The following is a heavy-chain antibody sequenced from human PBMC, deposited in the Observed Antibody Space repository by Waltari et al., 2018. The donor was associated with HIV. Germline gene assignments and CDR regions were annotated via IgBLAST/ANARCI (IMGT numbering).Heavy chain of an antibody. D-gene: IGHD3-22*01. CDR2: IDPSDSYI. CDR3: ARAQGMTMTVEVAFDI. V-gene: IGHV5-10-1*01. J-gene: IGHJ3*02. Sequence: EVQLVQSGAEVKKPGESLRISCKGFGYRLTGYWISWVRQMPGKGLEWMGRIDPSDSYINYSPSFQGHVTISADKSINTAYLQWSSLKASDSAMYYCARAQGMTMTVEVAFDIWGQGTMVTVSP. CDR1: GYRLTGYW.